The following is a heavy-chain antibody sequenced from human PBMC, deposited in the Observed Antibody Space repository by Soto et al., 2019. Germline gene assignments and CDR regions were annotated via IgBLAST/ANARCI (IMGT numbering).Heavy chain of an antibody. CDR3: ARGDYYGRGGY. D-gene: IGHD3-10*02. CDR2: INHSGNI. CDR1: GGSFSGYY. V-gene: IGHV4-34*01. Sequence: QVQLQQWGAGLLKPSETLSLTCAVYGGSFSGYYWSWIRQPPGKGLEWIGEINHSGNITYNPSLKSRVPISVDTSKKQFSLDLSSVTAADTAVYYCARGDYYGRGGYWGQGTLVTVSS. J-gene: IGHJ4*02.